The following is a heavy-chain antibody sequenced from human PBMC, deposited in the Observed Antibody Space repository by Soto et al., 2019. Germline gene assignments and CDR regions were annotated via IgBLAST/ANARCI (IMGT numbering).Heavy chain of an antibody. Sequence: QVQLQQWGAGLLKPSETLSLTCAVYGVSFSGYYWTWIRQPPGKGLEWIGEINHSGSTNYNPSLKSRITISVDTSKNQFSLKLSSVTAADTAVYYCARGGGVRGVKGYNWFDPWGQGTLVTVSS. J-gene: IGHJ5*02. V-gene: IGHV4-34*01. CDR3: ARGGGVRGVKGYNWFDP. CDR1: GVSFSGYY. CDR2: INHSGST. D-gene: IGHD3-10*01.